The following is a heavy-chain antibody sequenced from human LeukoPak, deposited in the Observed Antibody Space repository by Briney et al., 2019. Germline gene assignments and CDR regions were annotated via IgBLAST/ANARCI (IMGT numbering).Heavy chain of an antibody. CDR3: ASHSSSWFY. CDR1: GYTFTGYY. J-gene: IGHJ4*02. Sequence: GASVKVSCKASGYTFTGYYMHWVRQAPGKGLEWMGWINPNSGGTNYQCRVTMTRDTSISTAYMELSRLRSDDTAVYYCASHSSSWFYWGQGTLVTVSS. CDR2: INPNSGGT. D-gene: IGHD6-13*01. V-gene: IGHV1-2*02.